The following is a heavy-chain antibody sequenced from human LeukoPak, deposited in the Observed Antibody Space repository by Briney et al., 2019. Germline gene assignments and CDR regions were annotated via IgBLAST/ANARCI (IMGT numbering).Heavy chain of an antibody. CDR3: AKTIPYWYFDL. Sequence: GGSLRLSCAASGFTFSTNAMTWVRQAPTKGLEWVSAIGGDGGTTYADSVKGRFTISRDNSKNTLYLQMNSLRAEDTAIYYCAKTIPYWYFDLWGHGTLVTVSS. CDR2: IGGDGGTT. D-gene: IGHD5-24*01. J-gene: IGHJ2*01. V-gene: IGHV3-23*01. CDR1: GFTFSTNA.